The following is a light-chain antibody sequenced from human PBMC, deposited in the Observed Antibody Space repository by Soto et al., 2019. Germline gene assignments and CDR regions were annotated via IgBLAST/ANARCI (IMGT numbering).Light chain of an antibody. V-gene: IGKV2-30*01. J-gene: IGKJ4*01. CDR1: QSLVYSDGNTY. Sequence: DVVMTQSPLSLPVTLGQPASISCSSSQSLVYSDGNTYLNWFHQRPGQSPRRLIYRVFNRDSGVPDRFSGSGSGTDFTLRITRVEAEDVGVYYCMQGTHWPLTFGGGTKVEIK. CDR2: RVF. CDR3: MQGTHWPLT.